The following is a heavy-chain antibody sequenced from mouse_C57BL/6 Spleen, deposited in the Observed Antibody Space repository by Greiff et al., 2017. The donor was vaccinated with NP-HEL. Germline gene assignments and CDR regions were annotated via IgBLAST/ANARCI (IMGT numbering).Heavy chain of an antibody. D-gene: IGHD1-1*01. CDR3: ARSGDYYGSSYPYYFDY. J-gene: IGHJ2*01. Sequence: VKLQESDAELVKPGASVKISCKVSGYTFTDHTIHWMKQRPEQGLEWIGYIYPRDGSTKYNEKFKGKATLTADKSSSTAYMQLNSLTSEDSAVYFCARSGDYYGSSYPYYFDYWGQGTTLTVSS. CDR1: GYTFTDHT. CDR2: IYPRDGST. V-gene: IGHV1-78*01.